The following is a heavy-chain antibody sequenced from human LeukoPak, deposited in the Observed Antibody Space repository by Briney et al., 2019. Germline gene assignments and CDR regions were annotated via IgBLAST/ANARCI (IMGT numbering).Heavy chain of an antibody. Sequence: GGSLRLSCAASGFTVSSNYMSWVRQAPGKGLEWVSVIYSGGSTYYADSVKGRFTISRDNSKNTLYLQMNSLRAEDTAVYYCAKDLRGYYYFDYWGQGTLVTVSS. J-gene: IGHJ4*02. V-gene: IGHV3-53*01. CDR3: AKDLRGYYYFDY. D-gene: IGHD3-10*01. CDR1: GFTVSSNY. CDR2: IYSGGST.